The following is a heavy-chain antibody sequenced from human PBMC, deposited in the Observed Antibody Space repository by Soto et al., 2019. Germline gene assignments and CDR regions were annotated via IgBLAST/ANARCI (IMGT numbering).Heavy chain of an antibody. CDR2: IYSGGST. CDR1: GFTVSSNY. CDR3: ARVSELDYDYVWGSYRHALGYFDY. J-gene: IGHJ4*02. V-gene: IGHV3-53*01. D-gene: IGHD3-16*02. Sequence: GGSLRLSCAASGFTVSSNYMSWVRQAPGKGLEWVSVIYSGGSTYYADSVKGRFTSSRDNSKNTPYHQMNSLRAEDTAVYYCARVSELDYDYVWGSYRHALGYFDYWGQRTLVTVSS.